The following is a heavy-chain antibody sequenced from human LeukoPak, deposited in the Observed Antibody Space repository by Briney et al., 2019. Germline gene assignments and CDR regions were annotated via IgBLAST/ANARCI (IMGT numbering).Heavy chain of an antibody. CDR3: ASSGGSYGYYYYYMDV. CDR2: IYYSGST. CDR1: GGSISSYY. D-gene: IGHD1-26*01. J-gene: IGHJ6*03. V-gene: IGHV4-59*12. Sequence: PSETLSLTCTVSGGSISSYYWSWIRQPPGKGLEWIGYIYYSGSTNYNPSLKSRVTISVDTSKNQFSLKLSSVTAADTAVYYCASSGGSYGYYYYYMDVWGKGTTVTISS.